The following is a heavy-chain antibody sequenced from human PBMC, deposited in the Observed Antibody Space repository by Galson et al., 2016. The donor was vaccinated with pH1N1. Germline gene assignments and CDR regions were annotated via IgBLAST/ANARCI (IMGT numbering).Heavy chain of an antibody. Sequence: SLRLSCAASGFSFSNYGMHWVRQAPGKGLVWVSRINSDGSSTSCADSVKGRFTISRDNAKNTLYLQMHSLRAEDTAVYYCARNFGLSGSGRHFDFWGQGTLVTVSS. D-gene: IGHD3-16*01. V-gene: IGHV3-74*01. CDR2: INSDGSST. CDR3: ARNFGLSGSGRHFDF. CDR1: GFSFSNYG. J-gene: IGHJ4*02.